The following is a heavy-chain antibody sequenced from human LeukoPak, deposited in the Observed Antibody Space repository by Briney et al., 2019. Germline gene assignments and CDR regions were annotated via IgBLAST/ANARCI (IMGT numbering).Heavy chain of an antibody. CDR3: AREDFWSGFHYGMDV. V-gene: IGHV4-30-2*01. J-gene: IGHJ6*02. Sequence: KPSETLSLTCAVSGGSISSGGYSWSWIRQPPGKGLEWIGYIYHSGSTYYNPSLESRVTISVDRSKNQFSLKLSSVTAADTAVYYCAREDFWSGFHYGMDVWGQGTTVTVSS. CDR2: IYHSGST. D-gene: IGHD3-3*01. CDR1: GGSISSGGYS.